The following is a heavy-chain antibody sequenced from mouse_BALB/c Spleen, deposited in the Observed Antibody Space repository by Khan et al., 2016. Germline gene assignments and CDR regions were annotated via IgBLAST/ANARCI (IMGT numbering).Heavy chain of an antibody. J-gene: IGHJ2*01. V-gene: IGHV3-2*02. D-gene: IGHD1-1*01. Sequence: EVQLQESGPGLVKPSQSLSLTCTVTGYSITSDYAWNWIRQLPGNKLEWMGYISYSGSTSYNPSLNSRISITRDTSKNQFFLQLNSVTTEDTATYYCARDYYGSSYFDYWGQGTTLTVSS. CDR1: GYSITSDYA. CDR3: ARDYYGSSYFDY. CDR2: ISYSGST.